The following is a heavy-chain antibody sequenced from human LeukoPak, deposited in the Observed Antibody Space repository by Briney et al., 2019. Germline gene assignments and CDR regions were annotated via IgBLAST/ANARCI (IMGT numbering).Heavy chain of an antibody. J-gene: IGHJ4*02. CDR2: IDPTDSYI. CDR1: GYTFTNYW. V-gene: IGHV5-10-1*01. D-gene: IGHD2-15*01. CDR3: ARLLVGGQDYFDS. Sequence: PGGSLTLSCKGSGYTFTNYWISWARQMPGKGRVWLGRIDPTDSYINYSPSLQGHVTMSTDKSISTAYLQLSSLKASDTAMYYCARLLVGGQDYFDSWGQGTLVTVSS.